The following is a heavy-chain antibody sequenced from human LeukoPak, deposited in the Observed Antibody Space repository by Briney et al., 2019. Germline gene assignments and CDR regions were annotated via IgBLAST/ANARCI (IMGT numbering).Heavy chain of an antibody. CDR1: GFTFSSYA. J-gene: IGHJ4*02. V-gene: IGHV3-23*01. Sequence: PGGSLRLSCAASGFTFSSYAMSWVRQAPGKGLEWVSAISGSGGSTYYADSVKGRFTISRDNSKNTLYLQMNSLRAEDTAVYYCAKVNFGFWSGYYIYFDYWGQGTLVTVSS. CDR3: AKVNFGFWSGYYIYFDY. CDR2: ISGSGGST. D-gene: IGHD3-3*01.